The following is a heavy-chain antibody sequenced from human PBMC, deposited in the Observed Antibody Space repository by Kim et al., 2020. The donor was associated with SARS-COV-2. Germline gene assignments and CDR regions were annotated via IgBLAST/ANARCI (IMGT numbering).Heavy chain of an antibody. J-gene: IGHJ4*02. V-gene: IGHV4-59*01. Sequence: YNPSLKSRVTISVDTSKNQFSLKLGSVTAADTAVYYCAGSITMVRGVFDYWGQGTLVTVSS. D-gene: IGHD3-10*01. CDR3: AGSITMVRGVFDY.